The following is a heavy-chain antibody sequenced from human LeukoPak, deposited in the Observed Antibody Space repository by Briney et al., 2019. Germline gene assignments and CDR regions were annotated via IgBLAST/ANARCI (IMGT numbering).Heavy chain of an antibody. CDR3: AKDYSKTSYYGSGTYYRPNWFDP. CDR1: GFTFSSYE. V-gene: IGHV3-30*02. Sequence: GGSLRLSCAASGFTFSSYEMNWVRQAPGKGLEWVAFLRYDGSNKYYADSVKGRFTISRDNSKNTLYLQMNSLRAEDTAVYYCAKDYSKTSYYGSGTYYRPNWFDPWGQGTLVTVSS. D-gene: IGHD3-10*01. CDR2: LRYDGSNK. J-gene: IGHJ5*02.